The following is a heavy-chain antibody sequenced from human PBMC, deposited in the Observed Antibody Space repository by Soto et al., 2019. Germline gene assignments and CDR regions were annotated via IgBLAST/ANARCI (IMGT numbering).Heavy chain of an antibody. J-gene: IGHJ3*02. Sequence: GGSLRLSCAASGFTFSSYDMHWVRQATGKGLEWVSAIGTAGDTYYPGSVKGRFTISRENAKNSLYLQMNSLRAGDTAVYYCARGARTDAFDIWGQGTMVTVSS. CDR1: GFTFSSYD. V-gene: IGHV3-13*01. CDR2: IGTAGDT. CDR3: ARGARTDAFDI.